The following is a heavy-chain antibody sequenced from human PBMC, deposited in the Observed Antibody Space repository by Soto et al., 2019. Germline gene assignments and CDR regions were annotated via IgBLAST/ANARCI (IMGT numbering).Heavy chain of an antibody. V-gene: IGHV1-69*01. J-gene: IGHJ4*02. CDR1: EDIFGSSG. CDR3: AKGVTGEAAPTGPLDL. D-gene: IGHD3-10*01. CDR2: IIPVFGTT. Sequence: QAQVVQSGPEVAKPGSSVKVSCKASEDIFGSSGFSWVRQAPGLGLEWMGGIIPVFGTTEYAEKFRGRVTISADDDKRTVYMELASLTSDDTAVYYCAKGVTGEAAPTGPLDLWGQGTLVTVSS.